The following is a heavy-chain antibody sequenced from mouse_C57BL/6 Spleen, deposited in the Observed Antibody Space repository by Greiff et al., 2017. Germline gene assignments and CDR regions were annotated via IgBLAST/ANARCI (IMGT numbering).Heavy chain of an antibody. CDR3: AHDGYYDWYCDV. J-gene: IGHJ1*03. D-gene: IGHD2-3*01. V-gene: IGHV14-3*01. CDR2: IDPANGNT. Sequence: VQLKESVAELVRPGASVKLSCTASGFNIKNTYMHWVKQRPEQGLEWIGRIDPANGNTKYAPKFQGKAAITADTSSNTAYLQLSSLTSEDTAIYYCAHDGYYDWYCDVWGTGTTVTVSS. CDR1: GFNIKNTY.